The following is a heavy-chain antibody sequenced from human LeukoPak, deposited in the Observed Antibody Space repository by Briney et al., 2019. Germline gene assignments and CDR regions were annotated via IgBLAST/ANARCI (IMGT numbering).Heavy chain of an antibody. Sequence: SETLSLTCTVSNASIISNTYYRAWIRQPPGKGLEYIGSINYRGSTYYNPSLKSRVTLSVDTSKNQFSLKLNSVTAADTAVYYCATYKYDYVWGNQHFDYWGQGTLVAVSS. CDR2: INYRGST. CDR3: ATYKYDYVWGNQHFDY. V-gene: IGHV4-39*07. CDR1: NASIISNTYY. J-gene: IGHJ4*02. D-gene: IGHD3-16*01.